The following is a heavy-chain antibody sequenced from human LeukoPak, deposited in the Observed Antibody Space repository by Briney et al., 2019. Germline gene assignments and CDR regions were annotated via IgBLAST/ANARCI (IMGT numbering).Heavy chain of an antibody. J-gene: IGHJ4*02. CDR3: ARDRSGYTFDD. V-gene: IGHV3-21*01. CDR2: ISATGNYI. Sequence: GGSLRLSCAASGFIFSSYSMNWVRQAPGKGLEWVSSISATGNYIYYADSVKGRFTISRDNAKNSLYLQMNSLRAEDTAVYYCARDRSGYTFDDWGLGTLVTVSS. CDR1: GFIFSSYS. D-gene: IGHD5-18*01.